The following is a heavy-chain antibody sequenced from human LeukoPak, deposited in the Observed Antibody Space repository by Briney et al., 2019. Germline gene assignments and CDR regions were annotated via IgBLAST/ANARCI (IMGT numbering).Heavy chain of an antibody. CDR1: GGSFSGYY. CDR2: INHSGST. Sequence: PSETLSLTCAVYGGSFSGYYWSWIRQPPGKGLEWIGEINHSGSTTYNPSPKSLVTISVDTSKRQSSLKLSSVTAEDTAVYYCARVGGKVATKSLGFDYWGQGTLVTVSS. J-gene: IGHJ4*02. D-gene: IGHD5-12*01. CDR3: ARVGGKVATKSLGFDY. V-gene: IGHV4-34*01.